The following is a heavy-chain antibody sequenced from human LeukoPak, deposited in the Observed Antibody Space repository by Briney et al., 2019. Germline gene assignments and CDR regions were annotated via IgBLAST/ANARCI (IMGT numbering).Heavy chain of an antibody. V-gene: IGHV1-46*01. J-gene: IGHJ4*02. D-gene: IGHD4-11*01. Sequence: ASVKVSCKASGYTFTSYYMHWVRQAPGQGLEWMGIINPSGGSTSYAQKFQGRVTMTRDTSTSTVYMELSSLRSEDTAVYYCARDRVTVTPLGYFDYWGQGTLVTVSS. CDR2: INPSGGST. CDR3: ARDRVTVTPLGYFDY. CDR1: GYTFTSYY.